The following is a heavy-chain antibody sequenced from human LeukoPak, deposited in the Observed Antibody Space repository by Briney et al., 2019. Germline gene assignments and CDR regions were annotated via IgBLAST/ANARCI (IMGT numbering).Heavy chain of an antibody. CDR3: TRGCSGSWLAFHV. CDR1: GFTFSEYW. Sequence: PGGSLRLSCAASGFTFSEYWMHWVRQAPGKGLVWVSRINSDGSGTSYADSVKGRFTISRDNAKNTLYLQLTSLRAEDTAVYYCTRGCSGSWLAFHVWGQGTMVTVSS. J-gene: IGHJ3*01. V-gene: IGHV3-74*01. CDR2: INSDGSGT. D-gene: IGHD6-13*01.